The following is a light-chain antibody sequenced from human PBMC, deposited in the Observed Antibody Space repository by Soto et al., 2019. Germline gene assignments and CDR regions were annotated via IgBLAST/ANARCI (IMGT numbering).Light chain of an antibody. Sequence: EIVLTQSPGTLSLSPGERATLSCMASQSVSNNYLAWYQQKPGQAPRLLIYGASNRATCIPDRFSGSGSGTEFTLIISSLQSEDFAVYYCQQYNTWPITFGQGTRLENK. CDR1: QSVSNN. CDR2: GAS. V-gene: IGKV3D-15*01. CDR3: QQYNTWPIT. J-gene: IGKJ5*01.